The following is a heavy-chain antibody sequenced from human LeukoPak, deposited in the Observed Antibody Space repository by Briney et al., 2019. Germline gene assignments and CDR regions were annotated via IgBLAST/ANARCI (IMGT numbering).Heavy chain of an antibody. CDR3: ARLPITIFGVVRGYFDY. D-gene: IGHD3-3*01. Sequence: SETLSLTCAVSGYSISSGYYWGWIRQPPGKGLEWIGSIYHSGSTYYNPSLKSRVTISVDTSKNQFSLKLSSVTAADTAVYYCARLPITIFGVVRGYFDYWGQGTLVTVSS. CDR1: GYSISSGYY. CDR2: IYHSGST. V-gene: IGHV4-38-2*01. J-gene: IGHJ4*02.